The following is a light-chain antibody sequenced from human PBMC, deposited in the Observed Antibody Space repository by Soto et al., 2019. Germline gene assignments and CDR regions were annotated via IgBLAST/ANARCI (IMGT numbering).Light chain of an antibody. Sequence: VLTQSPGTLSLSPGERATLSCRASQSVSSKYFAWYQQKPGQAPRVLIYVTSIRTSGVPERFSGGGSGSDFTLTITRLEYEDFAVYYCQQYGSSLFTFGPGTKVDFK. CDR2: VTS. V-gene: IGKV3-20*01. CDR3: QQYGSSLFT. J-gene: IGKJ3*01. CDR1: QSVSSKY.